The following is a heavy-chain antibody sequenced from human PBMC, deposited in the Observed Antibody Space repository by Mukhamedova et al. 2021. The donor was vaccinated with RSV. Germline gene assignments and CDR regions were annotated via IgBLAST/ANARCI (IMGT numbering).Heavy chain of an antibody. J-gene: IGHJ3*02. Sequence: GKGLEWIGFIYYRGTTKYNPSLGGRVTISLDTSKTQFSLTLTAVTAADTALYFCARETSTSPDGFDIWGQGTMVTGSS. CDR3: ARETSTSPDGFDI. V-gene: IGHV4-59*01. CDR2: IYYRGTT.